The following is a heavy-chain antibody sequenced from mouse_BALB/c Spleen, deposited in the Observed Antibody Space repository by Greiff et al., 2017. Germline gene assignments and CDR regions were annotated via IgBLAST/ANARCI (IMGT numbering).Heavy chain of an antibody. CDR2: ISSGGSYT. CDR1: GFTFSSYA. J-gene: IGHJ3*01. Sequence: EVQLVESGGGLVKPGGSLKLSCAASGFTFSSYAMSWVRQTPEKRLEWVATISSGGSYTYYPDSVKGRFTISRDNAKNTLYLQMSSLRSEDTAMYYCARPSYDYDGAWFAYWGQGTLVTVSA. CDR3: ARPSYDYDGAWFAY. D-gene: IGHD2-4*01. V-gene: IGHV5-9-3*01.